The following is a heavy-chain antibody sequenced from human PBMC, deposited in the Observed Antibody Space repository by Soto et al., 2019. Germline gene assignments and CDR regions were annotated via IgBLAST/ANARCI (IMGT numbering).Heavy chain of an antibody. CDR2: ISGSGGST. D-gene: IGHD6-13*01. Sequence: GGSLRLSCAASGFTFSSYAMSWVRQAPGKGLEWVSAISGSGGSTYYADSVKGRFTISRDNSKNTLYLQMNSLRAEDTAVYYCEQPSRIWPAAGPPEGYYGMDVWGQGTTVTVSS. CDR1: GFTFSSYA. V-gene: IGHV3-23*01. CDR3: EQPSRIWPAAGPPEGYYGMDV. J-gene: IGHJ6*02.